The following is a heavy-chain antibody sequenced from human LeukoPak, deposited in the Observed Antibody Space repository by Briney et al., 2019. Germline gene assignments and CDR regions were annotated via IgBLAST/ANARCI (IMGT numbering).Heavy chain of an antibody. D-gene: IGHD4-17*01. Sequence: PGGALRLSCAASGFTFSSYAMSWVRQAPGKGLEWVSAIRDSGSSTHYADSVKGRFTISRDNSKNTLYLQMNSLRAEDTAVYYCARDSATVDAFDIWGQGTMVTVSS. CDR2: IRDSGSST. J-gene: IGHJ3*02. V-gene: IGHV3-23*01. CDR1: GFTFSSYA. CDR3: ARDSATVDAFDI.